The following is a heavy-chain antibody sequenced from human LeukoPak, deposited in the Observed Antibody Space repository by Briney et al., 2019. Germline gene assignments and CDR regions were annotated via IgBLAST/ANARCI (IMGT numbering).Heavy chain of an antibody. Sequence: SGGSLRLSCAASGFTFSSYTVSWVRQAPGKGLEWVSTITASGGNTHYVDSVKGRFTISRDTSKNTLYLQMNSLRAEDTAVYYCAKDDGGHCSRTSCGDAYDIWGQGTMVTVAS. D-gene: IGHD2-2*01. J-gene: IGHJ3*02. CDR1: GFTFSSYT. CDR3: AKDDGGHCSRTSCGDAYDI. CDR2: ITASGGNT. V-gene: IGHV3-23*01.